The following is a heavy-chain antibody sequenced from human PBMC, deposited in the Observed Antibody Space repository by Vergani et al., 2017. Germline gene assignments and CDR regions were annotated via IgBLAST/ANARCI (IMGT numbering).Heavy chain of an antibody. J-gene: IGHJ4*02. V-gene: IGHV3-30*18. CDR3: AKDSSGTLDGYFDY. D-gene: IGHD6-19*01. Sequence: QVQLVESGGGVVQPGRSLRLSCAASGFTFSSYGMHWVRQAPGKGLEWVAVISYDGSNKYYADSVKGRFTISRDNSKNTLYLQMNSLRAEETAVYYCAKDSSGTLDGYFDYWGQGTLVTVSS. CDR2: ISYDGSNK. CDR1: GFTFSSYG.